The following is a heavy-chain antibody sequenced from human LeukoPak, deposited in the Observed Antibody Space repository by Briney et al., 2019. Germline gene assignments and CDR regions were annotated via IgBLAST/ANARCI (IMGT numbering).Heavy chain of an antibody. CDR3: ARDRGYSTFDM. V-gene: IGHV3-7*05. J-gene: IGHJ3*02. D-gene: IGHD5-18*01. CDR1: GFTFGSYW. Sequence: AGGSLRLSCVASGFTFGSYWMAWVRQAPGKGLEWVANINQDGSEKNYVDSVKGRFTISRDNAKNSLCLQMNSLRAEDTAVYYCARDRGYSTFDMWGQGTMVTVSS. CDR2: INQDGSEK.